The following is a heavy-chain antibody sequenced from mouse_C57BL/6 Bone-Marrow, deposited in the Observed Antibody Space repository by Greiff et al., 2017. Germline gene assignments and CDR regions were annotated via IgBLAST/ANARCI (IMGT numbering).Heavy chain of an antibody. CDR2: IDPEDGET. V-gene: IGHV14-2*01. Sequence: LVESGAELVKPGASVKLSCTASGFNIKDYYMHWVKQRPEQGLEWIGRIDPEDGETKYAPKFQGKATITADTSSNTAYLQLSSLTSEDTAVYYCASPPYYGSSYWYFDVWGKGTTVTVSS. J-gene: IGHJ1*03. CDR1: GFNIKDYY. CDR3: ASPPYYGSSYWYFDV. D-gene: IGHD1-1*01.